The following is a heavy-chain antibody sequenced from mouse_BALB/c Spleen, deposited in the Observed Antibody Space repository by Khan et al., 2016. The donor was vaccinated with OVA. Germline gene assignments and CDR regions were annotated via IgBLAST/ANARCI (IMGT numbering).Heavy chain of an antibody. CDR3: ARPSYDPRDFEV. J-gene: IGHJ1*01. CDR2: IAPANGNT. V-gene: IGHV14-3*02. D-gene: IGHD2-3*01. Sequence: VQLQQSGAELVKPGASVKLSCTASGFNIKDTYLPWVKQRPEQGLEWIGRIAPANGNTQYDPKFQGKATITSDTSSNTSYLQLNSLTSEDTAVYYWARPSYDPRDFEVWGAGTTVTVSS. CDR1: GFNIKDTY.